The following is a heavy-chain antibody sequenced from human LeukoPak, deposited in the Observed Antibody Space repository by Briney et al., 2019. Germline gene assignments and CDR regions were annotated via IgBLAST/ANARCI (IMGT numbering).Heavy chain of an antibody. CDR1: GGSINGGNYY. CDR3: ARRVPSSGWYLRGSIDY. Sequence: SSETLSLTCTVSGGSINGGNYYWTWLRQPAGKGLEWIGRISPSGSTNHNPSLTSRVTISVDTSKNQFSLKLNFVTAADTAVYYCARRVPSSGWYLRGSIDYWGQGTLVTVSS. J-gene: IGHJ4*02. D-gene: IGHD6-19*01. V-gene: IGHV4-61*02. CDR2: ISPSGST.